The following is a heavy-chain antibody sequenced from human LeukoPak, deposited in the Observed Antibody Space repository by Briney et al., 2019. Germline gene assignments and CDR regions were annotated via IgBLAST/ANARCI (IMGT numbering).Heavy chain of an antibody. Sequence: PGGSLRLSCSASGFTFSSYAMHWVRQAPGKGLEYVSAINSNGGTTNYSDSVKGRFTISRDNSKNTLYLQMSSLRAEDTAVYYCVKMGTYYYDSSGSNYWGQGTLVTVSS. J-gene: IGHJ4*02. CDR1: GFTFSSYA. D-gene: IGHD3-22*01. CDR3: VKMGTYYYDSSGSNY. CDR2: INSNGGTT. V-gene: IGHV3-64D*09.